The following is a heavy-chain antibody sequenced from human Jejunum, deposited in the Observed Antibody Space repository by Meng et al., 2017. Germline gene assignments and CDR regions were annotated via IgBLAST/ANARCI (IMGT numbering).Heavy chain of an antibody. V-gene: IGHV1-2*06. CDR3: AREREAAGYACLDY. J-gene: IGHJ4*02. Sequence: QLGQSWSELKRPGASVKLACKASDTTFTNYYIHGGPQAPGQGLDWMGRINPNIGYTNYAQKFQLRITMTRDTSISTVYMELSSLRSDDTAVYYCAREREAAGYACLDYWGQGTLVTVSS. CDR2: INPNIGYT. D-gene: IGHD6-13*01. CDR1: DTTFTNYY.